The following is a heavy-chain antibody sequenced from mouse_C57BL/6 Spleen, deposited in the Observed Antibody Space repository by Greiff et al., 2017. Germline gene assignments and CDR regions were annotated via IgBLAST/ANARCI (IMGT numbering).Heavy chain of an antibody. V-gene: IGHV7-3*01. J-gene: IGHJ4*01. CDR2: IRNKANGYTT. CDR1: GFTFTDYY. Sequence: VQLQQSGGGLVQPGGSLSLSCAAPGFTFTDYYMSWVRQPPGKALEWLGFIRNKANGYTTEYSASVKGRFTISRDNSQSILYLQMNALRAEDSATYYCARYLYAMDYWGQGTSVTVSS. CDR3: ARYLYAMDY.